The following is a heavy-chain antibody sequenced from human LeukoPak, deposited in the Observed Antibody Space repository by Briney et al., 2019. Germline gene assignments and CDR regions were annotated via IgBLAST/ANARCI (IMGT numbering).Heavy chain of an antibody. CDR3: AKVPEYSSSSGWFDP. Sequence: GGSLRLSCAASGFTFSSYAMSWVRQAPGKGLEWVSAISGSGGSTYYADSVKGRFTISRDNSKNTLYLQMNSLRAEDTAVYYCAKVPEYSSSSGWFDPWGQGTLVTVSS. V-gene: IGHV3-23*01. J-gene: IGHJ5*02. CDR2: ISGSGGST. CDR1: GFTFSSYA. D-gene: IGHD6-6*01.